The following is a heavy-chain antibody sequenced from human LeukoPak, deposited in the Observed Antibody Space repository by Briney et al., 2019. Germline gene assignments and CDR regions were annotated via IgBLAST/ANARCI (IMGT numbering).Heavy chain of an antibody. V-gene: IGHV4-38-2*01. D-gene: IGHD4-11*01. J-gene: IGHJ4*02. CDR2: IYHSGST. CDR3: ARHVYSNYYFDY. Sequence: PSETLSLTCALCGHSISSGYYWGWSRPPPGKGLEWIGGIYHSGSTYYNPSLKSRVTISVDTSKNQFSLKLSSVTAADTAVYYCARHVYSNYYFDYWGQGTLVTVSS. CDR1: GHSISSGYY.